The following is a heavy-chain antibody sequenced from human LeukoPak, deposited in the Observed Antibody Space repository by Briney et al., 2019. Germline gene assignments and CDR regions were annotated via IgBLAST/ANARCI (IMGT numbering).Heavy chain of an antibody. CDR3: AREGGYSYCRDAFDI. CDR2: IKSKTDGGTT. CDR1: GFTFSNAW. Sequence: KPGGSLRLSCAASGFTFSNAWMSWVRQAPGKGLEWVGRIKSKTDGGTTDYAAPVKGRFTISRENAKNSLYLQMNSLRAGDTAVYYCAREGGYSYCRDAFDIWGQGTMVTVSS. V-gene: IGHV3-15*01. D-gene: IGHD5-18*01. J-gene: IGHJ3*02.